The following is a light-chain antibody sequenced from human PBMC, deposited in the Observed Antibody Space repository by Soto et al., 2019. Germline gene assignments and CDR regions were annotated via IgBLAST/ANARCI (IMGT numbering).Light chain of an antibody. Sequence: DIQMTQSPSSLSASVGDRVTITCQASHDISNYLNWYHQKPGKAPKLLIYDASTLEAGVPSRFSGSVSGTDFTFTISSLQPEDIGTYYCQQYYNLRTFGGGTKVEIK. J-gene: IGKJ4*01. CDR3: QQYYNLRT. V-gene: IGKV1-33*01. CDR1: HDISNY. CDR2: DAS.